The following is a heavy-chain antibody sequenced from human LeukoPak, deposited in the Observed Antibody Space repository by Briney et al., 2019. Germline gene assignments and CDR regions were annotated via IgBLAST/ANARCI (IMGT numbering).Heavy chain of an antibody. CDR3: ARELWFGELSPIDY. Sequence: ASVKVSCKASGYTFTNYDINWVRQAPGQGLEWMGRIIPILGIANYAQKFQGRVTITADKSTSTAYMELSSLRSEDTAVYYCARELWFGELSPIDYWGQGTLVTVSS. J-gene: IGHJ4*02. V-gene: IGHV1-69*04. CDR2: IIPILGIA. CDR1: GYTFTNYD. D-gene: IGHD3-10*01.